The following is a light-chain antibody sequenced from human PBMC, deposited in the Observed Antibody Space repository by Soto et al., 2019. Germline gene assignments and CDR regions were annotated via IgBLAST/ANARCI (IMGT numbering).Light chain of an antibody. Sequence: EIVMTQSPATLSVSPGERVTLSCRASQSVSGHLAWYQQKPGQAPRLLIYGASTRATGIPARFSGSGSGTEFTLTISSLQSEDFAVYYCQQYNNWPRTFGQGAKVDIK. CDR3: QQYNNWPRT. V-gene: IGKV3-15*01. CDR2: GAS. CDR1: QSVSGH. J-gene: IGKJ1*01.